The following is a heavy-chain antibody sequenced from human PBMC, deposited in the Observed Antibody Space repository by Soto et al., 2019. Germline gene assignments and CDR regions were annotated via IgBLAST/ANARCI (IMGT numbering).Heavy chain of an antibody. CDR1: GYSFSNYW. Sequence: LGESLKISCKGSGYSFSNYWINWVRQMPGKGLEWMGRIDPSDSYTNYSPSFQGHVTISVDKSISTAYLQWSSLEASDTAMYYCARQPSRTVPGSRFDSWGQGTLVTVSS. D-gene: IGHD6-19*01. CDR3: ARQPSRTVPGSRFDS. V-gene: IGHV5-10-1*01. J-gene: IGHJ4*02. CDR2: IDPSDSYT.